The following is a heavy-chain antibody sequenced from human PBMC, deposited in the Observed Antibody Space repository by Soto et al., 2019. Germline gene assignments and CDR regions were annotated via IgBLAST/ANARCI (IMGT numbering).Heavy chain of an antibody. Sequence: QVQLVESGGGLVKPGGSMRLSCAASGFTFIDYYMSWIRQAPGKGLEWVSYISSSSSYTNYADSVKGRFTISRDNAKNSLYLQMNSLRAEDTAVYYCARVPIVAPDYWGQGTLVTVSS. CDR2: ISSSSSYT. V-gene: IGHV3-11*06. CDR3: ARVPIVAPDY. J-gene: IGHJ4*02. D-gene: IGHD5-12*01. CDR1: GFTFIDYY.